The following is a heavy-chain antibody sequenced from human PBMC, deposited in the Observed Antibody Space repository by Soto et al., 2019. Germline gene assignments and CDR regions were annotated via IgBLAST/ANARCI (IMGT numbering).Heavy chain of an antibody. J-gene: IGHJ4*02. CDR2: ISSTTNYI. CDR1: GFTFTRYS. V-gene: IGHV3-21*06. Sequence: GGSLRLSCAASGFTFTRYSMNWVRQAPGKGLEWVSSISSTTNYIYYGDSMKGRFTISRDNGKNSLYLEMLSLRAEDTAVYYCARESEDLTSNFDYWGQGTLVTVSS. CDR3: ARESEDLTSNFDY.